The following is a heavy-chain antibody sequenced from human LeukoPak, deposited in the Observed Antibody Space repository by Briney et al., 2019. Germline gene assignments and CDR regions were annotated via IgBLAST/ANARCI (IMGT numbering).Heavy chain of an antibody. J-gene: IGHJ4*02. CDR1: GGSISSYY. D-gene: IGHD3-22*01. CDR3: ASLEGYYYDSSGYYISY. CDR2: IYYSGST. V-gene: IGHV4-39*01. Sequence: PSETLSLTCTVSGGSISSYYWGWIRQPPGKGLEWIGCIYYSGSTYYNPSLKSRVTISVDTSKNQFSLKLTSVTAADTAVYYCASLEGYYYDSSGYYISYWGQGTLVTVSS.